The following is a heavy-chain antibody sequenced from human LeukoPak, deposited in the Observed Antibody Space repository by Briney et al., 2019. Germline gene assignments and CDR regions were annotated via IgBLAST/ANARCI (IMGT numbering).Heavy chain of an antibody. CDR2: IYSGGST. CDR3: ARGLIAGYCSGGSCQYYYYYGMDV. D-gene: IGHD2-15*01. Sequence: GGSLRLSCAASGFTVSSNYMSWVRQAPGKGLEWFSVIYSGGSTYDADSVKGRFTISRDNSKNTLYFQMNSLRAEDTAVYYCARGLIAGYCSGGSCQYYYYYGMDVWGQGTTVTVSS. J-gene: IGHJ6*02. V-gene: IGHV3-66*02. CDR1: GFTVSSNY.